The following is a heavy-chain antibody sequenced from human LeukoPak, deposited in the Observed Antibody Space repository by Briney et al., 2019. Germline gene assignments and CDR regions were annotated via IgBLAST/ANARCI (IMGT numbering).Heavy chain of an antibody. CDR1: GFTFSSYA. V-gene: IGHV3-30-3*01. Sequence: TGGSLRLSCAASGFTFSSYAMHWVRQAPGKGLEWVAVISYDGSNKYYADSVKGRFTISRDNSKNTLYLQMNSLRAEDTAVYYCARGVISIGLPYDYWGQGTLVTVSS. D-gene: IGHD2/OR15-2a*01. J-gene: IGHJ4*02. CDR3: ARGVISIGLPYDY. CDR2: ISYDGSNK.